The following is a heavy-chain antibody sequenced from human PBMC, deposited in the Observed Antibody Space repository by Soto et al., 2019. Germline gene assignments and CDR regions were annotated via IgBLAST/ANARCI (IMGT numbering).Heavy chain of an antibody. J-gene: IGHJ4*02. CDR2: ISGSGVST. D-gene: IGHD4-17*01. V-gene: IGHV3-23*01. Sequence: PGGSLRLSCAACGFTFSSYSISWVRQAPWKGLEWVSAISGSGVSTYYADSVKGRFTISRDNSKKTLYLQMNSLRAEDTAVYYCAKDTYGDYVRVFDYWGQRTLVTFCS. CDR1: GFTFSSYS. CDR3: AKDTYGDYVRVFDY.